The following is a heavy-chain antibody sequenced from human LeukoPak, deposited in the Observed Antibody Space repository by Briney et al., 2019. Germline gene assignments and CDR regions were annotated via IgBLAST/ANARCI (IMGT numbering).Heavy chain of an antibody. J-gene: IGHJ4*02. CDR3: ARVGYGDYGVGLDY. D-gene: IGHD4-17*01. Sequence: SETLSLTCAVYGGSFSGYYWSWIRQPPGKGLEWIGEIYHSGSTNYNPSLKSRVTISVDKSKNQFSLKLSSVTAADTAVYYCARVGYGDYGVGLDYWGQGTLVTVSS. CDR2: IYHSGST. CDR1: GGSFSGYY. V-gene: IGHV4-34*01.